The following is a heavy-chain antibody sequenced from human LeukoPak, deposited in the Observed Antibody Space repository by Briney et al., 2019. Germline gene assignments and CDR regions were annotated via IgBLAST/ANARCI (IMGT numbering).Heavy chain of an antibody. V-gene: IGHV6-1*01. CDR2: TYYRCNWYN. D-gene: IGHD2-2*01. Sequence: SQTLSLTCASSGDSVSSNSAAWNWIRQSPSRGLELLGRTYYRCNWYNDYAVSGKSRITINPDTYKDQFFLQLNSVTPEDTAVYYCARDLQYCSSTSCYYYYYGMDVWGQGTTVTVSS. CDR1: GDSVSSNSAA. CDR3: ARDLQYCSSTSCYYYYYGMDV. J-gene: IGHJ6*02.